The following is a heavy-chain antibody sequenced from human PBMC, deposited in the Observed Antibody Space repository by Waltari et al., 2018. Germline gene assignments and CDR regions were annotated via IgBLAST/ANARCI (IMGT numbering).Heavy chain of an antibody. CDR3: ARGDCSSTSCYLFDY. J-gene: IGHJ4*02. D-gene: IGHD2-2*01. V-gene: IGHV4-34*01. CDR1: GGSFSGYY. CDR2: INHSGST. Sequence: QVQLQQWGAGLLKPSATLSLTCAVYGGSFSGYYRSWIRQPPGKGLEGIGEINHSGSTNYNPSLKSRVTISVDTSKNQFSLKLSSVTAADTAVYYCARGDCSSTSCYLFDYWGQGTLVTVSS.